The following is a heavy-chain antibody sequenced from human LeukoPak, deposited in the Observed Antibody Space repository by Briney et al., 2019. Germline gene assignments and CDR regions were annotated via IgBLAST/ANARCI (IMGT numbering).Heavy chain of an antibody. D-gene: IGHD6-19*01. CDR3: ARHPAGYSSGWYVDY. Sequence: PSETLSLTCTVSGYSISSGYYWSWIRQPPGKGLEWIGSIYHSGSTYYNPSLKSRVSISVDTSKNQFSLKLSSVTAADTAVYYCARHPAGYSSGWYVDYWGQGTLVTVSS. J-gene: IGHJ4*02. V-gene: IGHV4-38-2*02. CDR1: GYSISSGYY. CDR2: IYHSGST.